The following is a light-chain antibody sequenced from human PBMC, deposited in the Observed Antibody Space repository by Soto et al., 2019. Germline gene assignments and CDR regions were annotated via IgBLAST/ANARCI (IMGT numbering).Light chain of an antibody. V-gene: IGKV3-20*01. J-gene: IGKJ1*01. CDR3: QHYGNSRT. CDR2: GAS. Sequence: EIEMTQSPGTLSLSPGQRATLSCKASQSVSSSSLAWYQQKPGQAPRLLIFGASSRATGIPDRFSGSGSGTDFTLTINRLEHEDFAVYYCQHYGNSRTFGQGTKVEIK. CDR1: QSVSSSS.